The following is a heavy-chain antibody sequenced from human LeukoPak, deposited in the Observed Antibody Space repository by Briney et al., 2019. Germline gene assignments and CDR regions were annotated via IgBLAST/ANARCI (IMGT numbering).Heavy chain of an antibody. CDR1: GGSISSSNYY. CDR3: ARSPAAGTGGFYGMDV. V-gene: IGHV4-39*01. Sequence: PSETLSLTCTVSGGSISSSNYYWGWIRQPPGKGLEWIGNIYYSGSTYYNPSLKSRVTTSVDTSKNQFSLKLTSVTAADTAVYYCARSPAAGTGGFYGMDVWGQGTTVTVSS. CDR2: IYYSGST. J-gene: IGHJ6*02. D-gene: IGHD6-13*01.